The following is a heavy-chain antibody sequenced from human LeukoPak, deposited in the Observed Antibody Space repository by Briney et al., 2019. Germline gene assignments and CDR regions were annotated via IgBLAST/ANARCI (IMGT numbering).Heavy chain of an antibody. CDR3: TKSDWFDP. CDR2: IKNDGSIT. Sequence: VGSLRLSCAASGFIFSGYWMHSVRQAPGKGVVWLSRIKNDGSITSYADSVKGRFTISRDNAKNTLYLQMNSLRVEDTAVYYCTKSDWFDPWGQGTLVTVSS. J-gene: IGHJ5*02. CDR1: GFIFSGYW. V-gene: IGHV3-74*01. D-gene: IGHD3-3*01.